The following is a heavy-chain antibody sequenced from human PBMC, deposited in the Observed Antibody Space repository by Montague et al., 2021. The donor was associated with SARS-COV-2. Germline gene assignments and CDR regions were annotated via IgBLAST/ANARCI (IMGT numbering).Heavy chain of an antibody. CDR2: INHSGST. J-gene: IGHJ6*02. V-gene: IGHV4-34*01. D-gene: IGHD2-2*01. CDR1: GGSFSGYY. Sequence: TLSLTCAVYGGSFSGYYWSWIRQPPGKGLEWIGEINHSGSTNYNPSLKSRVTISVDTSKNQFSLKLSSVTAADTAVYYCTREGYQVLWSDYYYYGMDVWGQGTTVTASS. CDR3: TREGYQVLWSDYYYYGMDV.